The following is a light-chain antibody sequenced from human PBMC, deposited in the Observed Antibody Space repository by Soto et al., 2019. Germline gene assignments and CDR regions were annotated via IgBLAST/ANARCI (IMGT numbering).Light chain of an antibody. CDR1: QGVSSN. CDR3: QQYNNWPRT. J-gene: IGKJ1*01. Sequence: EIVMTQSPATLSVSPGERATLSCRASQGVSSNLAWYQQKPGQAPRLLIYGASTRATGIPARFSGSGSGTEFTLTISSLQSEDFGVYYCQQYNNWPRTFGQGTKVDIK. V-gene: IGKV3-15*01. CDR2: GAS.